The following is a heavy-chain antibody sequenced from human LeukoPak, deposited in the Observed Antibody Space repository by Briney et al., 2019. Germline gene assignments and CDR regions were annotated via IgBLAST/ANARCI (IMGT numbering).Heavy chain of an antibody. CDR1: GGTFSSYA. D-gene: IGHD1-26*01. Sequence: ASVKVSCKASGGTFSSYALSWVRQAPGQGLEWMGIINPSGGSTSYAQKFQGRVTMTRDTSTSTVYMELSSLRSEDTAVYYCATGYAGGSYFDYWGQGTLVTVSS. CDR2: INPSGGST. V-gene: IGHV1-46*01. J-gene: IGHJ4*02. CDR3: ATGYAGGSYFDY.